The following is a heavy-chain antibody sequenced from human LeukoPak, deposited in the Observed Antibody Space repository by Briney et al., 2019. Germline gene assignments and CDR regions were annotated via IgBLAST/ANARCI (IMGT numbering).Heavy chain of an antibody. D-gene: IGHD2-2*01. CDR3: ARARGPVRTTWSTPEKYCFDY. V-gene: IGHV4-59*01. Sequence: PSETLSLTCTVSGGSMSRYYWSWIRQPPGKGLEWIGYIYNSGTINYNPSLRSRVTISVDTSKNQFSLKLSSVTAADTAVYYCARARGPVRTTWSTPEKYCFDYWGQGTLVTVSS. J-gene: IGHJ4*02. CDR2: IYNSGTI. CDR1: GGSMSRYY.